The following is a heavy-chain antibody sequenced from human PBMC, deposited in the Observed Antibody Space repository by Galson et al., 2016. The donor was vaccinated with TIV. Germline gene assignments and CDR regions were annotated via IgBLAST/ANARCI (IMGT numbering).Heavy chain of an antibody. CDR3: ARDRVVDATYYYYYYGMDV. CDR2: ISDGGNT. V-gene: IGHV3-66*02. CDR1: GLSASINY. J-gene: IGHJ6*02. Sequence: SLRLSCAASGLSASINYMTWVRQAPGKGLEWVSLISDGGNTYYPDSVKGRFTISSDNSKNTLYLQMNSLRVEDTAVYYCARDRVVDATYYYYYYGMDVWGQGTAVTVSS. D-gene: IGHD2-2*01.